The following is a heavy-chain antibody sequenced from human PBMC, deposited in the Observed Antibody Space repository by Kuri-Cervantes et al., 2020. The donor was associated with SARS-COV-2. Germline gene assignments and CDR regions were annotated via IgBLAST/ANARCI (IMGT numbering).Heavy chain of an antibody. Sequence: SQTLSLTCAVSGGSISSGGYSWSWIRQPPGKGLEWIGYIYHSGSTYYNPSLKSRVTIPVDRSKNQFSLKLSSVTAADTAVYYCARGVGAAVAGTLITIYYYYGMDVWGQGTTVTVSS. CDR3: ARGVGAAVAGTLITIYYYYGMDV. D-gene: IGHD6-19*01. CDR1: GGSISSGGYS. V-gene: IGHV4-30-2*01. J-gene: IGHJ6*02. CDR2: IYHSGST.